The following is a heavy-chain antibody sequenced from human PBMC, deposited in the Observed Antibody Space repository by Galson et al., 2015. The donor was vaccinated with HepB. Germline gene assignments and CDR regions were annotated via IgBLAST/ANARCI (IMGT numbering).Heavy chain of an antibody. CDR1: GFTFSSYA. Sequence: SLRLSCAASGFTFSSYAMHWVRQAPGKGLEWVAVISYDESNKYYADSVKGRFTISRDNSKNTLYLQMNSLRAEDTAVYYCARAKLRGQNWFDPWGQGTLVTVSS. D-gene: IGHD4-17*01. CDR3: ARAKLRGQNWFDP. J-gene: IGHJ5*02. CDR2: ISYDESNK. V-gene: IGHV3-30*04.